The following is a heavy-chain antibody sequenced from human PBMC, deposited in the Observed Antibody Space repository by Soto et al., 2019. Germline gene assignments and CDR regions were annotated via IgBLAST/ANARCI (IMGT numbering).Heavy chain of an antibody. D-gene: IGHD3-10*01. CDR1: GGSISSGGYY. CDR3: ATSGSGTYKPTTFAY. Sequence: QVQLQESGPGPVKPSQTLSLTCTVSGGSISSGGYYWSWIRQHPGKGLEWIGYIYYSGSTYYNPSLKSRVTISVDTSKIQCSLKLSSVTAAGTAVYYCATSGSGTYKPTTFAYWGQGTLVTVSS. CDR2: IYYSGST. V-gene: IGHV4-31*03. J-gene: IGHJ4*02.